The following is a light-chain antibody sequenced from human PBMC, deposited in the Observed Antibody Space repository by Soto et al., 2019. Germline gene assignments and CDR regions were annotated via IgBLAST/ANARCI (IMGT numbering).Light chain of an antibody. CDR1: QSVSGN. CDR3: QQYNNWPYT. V-gene: IGKV3-15*01. CDR2: GAS. J-gene: IGKJ2*01. Sequence: EIVMTQSPATLSVSPGERAALSCRASQSVSGNLAWYQQKPDQAPRLLIYGASTRAAGFPARFSGSGSGTDFTLTISSLQSEDFAVYYCQQYNNWPYTFGQGTKREIK.